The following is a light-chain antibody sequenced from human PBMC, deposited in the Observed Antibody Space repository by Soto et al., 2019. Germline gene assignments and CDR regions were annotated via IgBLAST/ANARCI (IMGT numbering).Light chain of an antibody. V-gene: IGLV2-14*01. CDR1: SSDVGAYNY. CDR2: EVS. CDR3: TSYTRTRNLL. J-gene: IGLJ2*01. Sequence: QYVLTQPASVSGSPGQSITISCTGTSSDVGAYNYVSWYQHHPGRAPKLIIFEVSHRPSGVSDRFSGYKSGNTASLTISGLQNEVEADYYCTSYTRTRNLLFGGGTKVTVL.